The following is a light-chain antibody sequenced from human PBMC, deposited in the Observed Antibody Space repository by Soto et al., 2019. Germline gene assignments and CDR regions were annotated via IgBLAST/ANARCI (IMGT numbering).Light chain of an antibody. CDR1: QSVSNF. CDR3: QQRSNWPPVT. V-gene: IGKV3-11*01. CDR2: DAS. Sequence: EIVMTQSPATLSVSPGERATLSCRASQSVSNFLAWYQQKPGQAPRLLIYDASNRATGIPARFSGSGSGTDFTLTISSLEPEDFAVYYCQQRSNWPPVTFGQGTRL. J-gene: IGKJ5*01.